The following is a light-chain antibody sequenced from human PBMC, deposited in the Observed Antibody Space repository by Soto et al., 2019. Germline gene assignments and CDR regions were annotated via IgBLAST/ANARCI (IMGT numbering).Light chain of an antibody. CDR3: QQSYSTPPVT. J-gene: IGKJ4*01. CDR2: AAS. Sequence: DIHMTQSPSSLSASVGDRVTITCRASQSISSSLNWYQQKPGKAPKLLIYAASSLQSGVPSRFSGSGSGTDFTLTISSLQPEDFATYYCQQSYSTPPVTFGGGTKVDIK. CDR1: QSISSS. V-gene: IGKV1-39*01.